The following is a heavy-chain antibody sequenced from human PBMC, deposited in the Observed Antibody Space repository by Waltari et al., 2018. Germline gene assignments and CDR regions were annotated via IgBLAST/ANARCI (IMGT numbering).Heavy chain of an antibody. CDR3: ARNGTSNYQGPGFDI. CDR1: GYSISSGYY. V-gene: IGHV4-38-2*01. Sequence: QVQLQESGPGLVKPSETLSLTCAVSGYSISSGYYWGWIRQPPGKGLEWIGSIYHSGSNYYNPYLKSRVTISVDTSKNQFSLKLSSVTAADTAVYYCARNGTSNYQGPGFDIWGQGTMVTVSS. D-gene: IGHD4-4*01. J-gene: IGHJ3*02. CDR2: IYHSGSN.